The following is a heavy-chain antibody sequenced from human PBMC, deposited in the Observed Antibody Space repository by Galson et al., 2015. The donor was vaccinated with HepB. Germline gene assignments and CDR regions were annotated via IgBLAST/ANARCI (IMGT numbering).Heavy chain of an antibody. V-gene: IGHV3-23*01. CDR3: AKGLGKGSSLSYFDY. J-gene: IGHJ4*02. Sequence: SLRLSCAASGFTFSSYAMSWVRQAPGKGLEWVSAISGSGGSTYYADSVKGRFTISRDNSKNTLYLQMNSLRAEDTAVYYCAKGLGKGSSLSYFDYWGQGTLVTVSS. CDR2: ISGSGGST. CDR1: GFTFSSYA. D-gene: IGHD6-13*01.